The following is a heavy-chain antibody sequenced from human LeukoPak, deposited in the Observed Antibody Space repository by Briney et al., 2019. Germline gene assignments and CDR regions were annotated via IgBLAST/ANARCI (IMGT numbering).Heavy chain of an antibody. D-gene: IGHD6-6*01. J-gene: IGHJ3*02. Sequence: SVKVSCKASGGTFSSYAISWVRQAPGQGLEWMGGIIPIFGTANYAQKFQGGVTITADESTSTAYMELSSLRSEDTAVYYCARPENPGRYSSSSHGAFDIWGQGTMVTVSS. CDR3: ARPENPGRYSSSSHGAFDI. CDR2: IIPIFGTA. V-gene: IGHV1-69*13. CDR1: GGTFSSYA.